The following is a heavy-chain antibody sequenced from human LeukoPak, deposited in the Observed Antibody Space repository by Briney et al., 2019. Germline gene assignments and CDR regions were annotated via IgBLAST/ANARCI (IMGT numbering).Heavy chain of an antibody. D-gene: IGHD6-19*01. Sequence: SVKVSCKASGGTFSSYAISWVRQAPGQGLEWMGRIIPILGIANYAQKFQGRVTITADKSTSTAYMELSSLRSEDTAVYYCARDRKGYSSGWYGAWGQGTLVTVSS. V-gene: IGHV1-69*04. CDR3: ARDRKGYSSGWYGA. CDR1: GGTFSSYA. CDR2: IIPILGIA. J-gene: IGHJ5*02.